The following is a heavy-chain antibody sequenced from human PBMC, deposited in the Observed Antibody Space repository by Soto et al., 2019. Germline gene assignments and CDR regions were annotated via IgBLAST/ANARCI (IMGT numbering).Heavy chain of an antibody. CDR2: ISWNSGSI. J-gene: IGHJ6*03. D-gene: IGHD2-2*02. V-gene: IGHV3-9*01. CDR1: GFTFDDYA. CDR3: AKGVALGYCTSTSCHKYYMDV. Sequence: EVQLVESGGGLVQPGRSLRLSCSASGFTFDDYAMHWVRQAPGKGLEWVSGISWNSGSIAYADSVKGRFTISRDNAKNALYLQMNSLRAEDTALYYCAKGVALGYCTSTSCHKYYMDVWGKGTTVTVSS.